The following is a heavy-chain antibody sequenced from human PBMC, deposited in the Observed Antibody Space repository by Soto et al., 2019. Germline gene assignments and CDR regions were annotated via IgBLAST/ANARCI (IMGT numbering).Heavy chain of an antibody. CDR1: GLIVNNNF. CDR2: INPEGRT. Sequence: GGSLRLSCEASGLIVNNNFMNWVRQAPGRGLEWVSVINPEGRTYYADSVKDRFTISRDTSKNTLYLQMNSLRVEDTAVYYCARDTPGPLLLDPWGQGTQVTVSS. CDR3: ARDTPGPLLLDP. J-gene: IGHJ5*02. V-gene: IGHV3-66*01.